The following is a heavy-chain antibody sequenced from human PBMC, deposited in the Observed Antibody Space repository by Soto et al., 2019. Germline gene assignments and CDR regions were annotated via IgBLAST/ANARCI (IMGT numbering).Heavy chain of an antibody. CDR2: VSTSIRST. Sequence: QGKLVQSGPEVKKPGASVKVSSTASGYSFSGYDITWVRQAPGQGLEWLGWVSTSIRSTMSAEKLQGRLTMTTDTSTTTVYMELRGLTSDDTAVYYCARDSGAALYGEDALDIWGQGTMVSVSS. J-gene: IGHJ3*02. CDR3: ARDSGAALYGEDALDI. CDR1: GYSFSGYD. D-gene: IGHD3-10*01. V-gene: IGHV1-18*04.